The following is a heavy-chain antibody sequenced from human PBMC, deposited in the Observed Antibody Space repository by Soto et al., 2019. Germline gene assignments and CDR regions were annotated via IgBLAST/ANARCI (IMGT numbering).Heavy chain of an antibody. CDR1: GYKFTTFW. V-gene: IGHV5-10-1*01. CDR3: ARPASGGSRDAFDV. Sequence: PGESLKISCKASGYKFTTFWLNWVRQTPGKSLEWLGRIDPTDSFTNYSPPFEGHVTISVDRSISTAYLQWNSLQASDTAIYYCARPASGGSRDAFDVWGQGTTVTVSS. CDR2: IDPTDSFT. J-gene: IGHJ3*01. D-gene: IGHD2-15*01.